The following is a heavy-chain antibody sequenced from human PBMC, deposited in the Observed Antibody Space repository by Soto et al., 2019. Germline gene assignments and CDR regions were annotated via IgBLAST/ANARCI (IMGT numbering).Heavy chain of an antibody. Sequence: EVQLLESGGGLVQPGGSLRLSCAASGFTFSSYAMSWVRQAPGKGLEWVSVVSGSGATTYYADSVKGRFTISRDNSKNTLYLQMNSLRAEDTAVYYCAKEYNVFWSGYASHIDYWGQGTLVTVSS. J-gene: IGHJ4*02. D-gene: IGHD3-3*01. CDR3: AKEYNVFWSGYASHIDY. CDR2: VSGSGATT. V-gene: IGHV3-23*01. CDR1: GFTFSSYA.